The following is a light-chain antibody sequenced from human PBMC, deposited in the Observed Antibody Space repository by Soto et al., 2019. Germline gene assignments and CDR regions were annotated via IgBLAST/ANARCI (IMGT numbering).Light chain of an antibody. J-gene: IGLJ1*01. V-gene: IGLV2-11*01. CDR1: SSDVGVYNY. CDR3: ISYTSSSPYV. Sequence: QSVLTQPRSVSGSAGQSVTISCTGTSSDVGVYNYVSWYQQYPGKAPKIMIYDVSKRPSGVPDRFSGSKSDNTASLTISGLQAEDEADYYCISYTSSSPYVFGTGTKVTVL. CDR2: DVS.